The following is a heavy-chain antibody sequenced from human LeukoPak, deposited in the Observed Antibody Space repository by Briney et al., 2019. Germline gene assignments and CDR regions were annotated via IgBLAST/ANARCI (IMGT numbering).Heavy chain of an antibody. D-gene: IGHD3-22*01. V-gene: IGHV4-34*01. CDR1: GGSFSGYY. CDR3: ARAWGTAGYDSSGYYSFHWFDP. CDR2: INHSGST. Sequence: KPSETLSLTCAVYGGSFSGYYWSWIRQPPGKGLEWIGEINHSGSTNYNPSLKSRVTISVDTSKNQFSLKLSSVTAADTAVYYCARAWGTAGYDSSGYYSFHWFDPWGQGTLVTVSS. J-gene: IGHJ5*02.